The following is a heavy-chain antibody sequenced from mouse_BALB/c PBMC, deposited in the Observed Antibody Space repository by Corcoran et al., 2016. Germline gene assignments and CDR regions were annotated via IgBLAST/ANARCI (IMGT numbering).Heavy chain of an antibody. J-gene: IGHJ2*01. CDR3: ARRGGWDADFDY. CDR2: IYWDDDK. V-gene: IGHV8-12*01. Sequence: QVTLKESGPGILQPSQTLSLPCSFSGFSLGTSGMGVSWIRQPSGKGLEWLAHIYWDDDKRYNPSLKSRLTIAKDTSRNQVFLKITSVDTADTATYYCARRGGWDADFDYWGQGTTLTVSS. CDR1: GFSLGTSGMG. D-gene: IGHD4-1*01.